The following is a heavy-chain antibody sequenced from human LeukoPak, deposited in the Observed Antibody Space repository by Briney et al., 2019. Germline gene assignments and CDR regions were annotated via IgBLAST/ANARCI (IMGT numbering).Heavy chain of an antibody. V-gene: IGHV1-2*02. J-gene: IGHJ4*02. CDR1: NYTFTSYG. CDR2: INPNSGGT. CDR3: ARSQWLGAFDY. D-gene: IGHD6-19*01. Sequence: ASVKVSCKAFNYTFTSYGISWVRQAPGQGLEWMGWINPNSGGTNYAQKFQGRVTMTRDTSISTAYMELSRLRSDDTAVYYCARSQWLGAFDYWGQGTLVTVSS.